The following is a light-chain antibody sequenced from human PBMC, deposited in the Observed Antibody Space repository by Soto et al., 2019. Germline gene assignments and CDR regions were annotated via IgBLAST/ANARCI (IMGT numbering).Light chain of an antibody. Sequence: VHMTLSPSTLSASVGHRVTIVCRASQSISSWLAWYQQKPGKAPKLLIYDASSLESGVPSRFSGSGSGTEFTLTISSLQPDDFATYYCQQYNSYWTFGQGTKVDIK. CDR1: QSISSW. CDR2: DAS. CDR3: QQYNSYWT. V-gene: IGKV1-5*02. J-gene: IGKJ1*01.